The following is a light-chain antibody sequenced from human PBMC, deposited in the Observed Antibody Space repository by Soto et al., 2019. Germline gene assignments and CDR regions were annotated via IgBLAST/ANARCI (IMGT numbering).Light chain of an antibody. V-gene: IGLV1-40*01. CDR1: SSNIGAGYD. CDR3: QSFDSSLSGYL. CDR2: GNS. J-gene: IGLJ1*01. Sequence: QSVLTQPPSVSGAPGQRVTISCTGSSSNIGAGYDVHWYQQLPGTAPKLLIYGNSNRPSGVPDRFSGSTSGTSASLAITGLQADDEADYYCQSFDSSLSGYLFGTGTKLTVL.